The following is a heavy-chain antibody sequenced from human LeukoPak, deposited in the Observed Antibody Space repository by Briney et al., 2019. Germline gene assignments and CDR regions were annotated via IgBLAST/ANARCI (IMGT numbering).Heavy chain of an antibody. V-gene: IGHV7-4-1*02. Sequence: GASVKVSCKASGYTFTSYAMNWVRQAPGQGLEWMGWINTNTGNPTYAQGFTGRFVFSLDTSVSTAYLQISSLKAEDTAVYYCARGHSSSPDYYYYGMDVWGQGTTVTVS. D-gene: IGHD6-6*01. CDR3: ARGHSSSPDYYYYGMDV. CDR1: GYTFTSYA. CDR2: INTNTGNP. J-gene: IGHJ6*02.